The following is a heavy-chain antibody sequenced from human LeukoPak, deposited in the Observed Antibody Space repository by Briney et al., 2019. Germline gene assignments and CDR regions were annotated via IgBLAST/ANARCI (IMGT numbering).Heavy chain of an antibody. CDR2: IYYSGST. V-gene: IGHV4-59*01. D-gene: IGHD1-26*01. J-gene: IGHJ4*02. CDR1: GGSIRSYY. CDR3: AGRPGRKSGSYLDFDY. Sequence: SETLSLTCPVSGGSIRSYYWSWIRQPPGKGLEWMGYIYYSGSTNYTPALKSRVTISVDTSKNQFALKLSSVTAADTAVYYCAGRPGRKSGSYLDFDYWGQGTLVTVSS.